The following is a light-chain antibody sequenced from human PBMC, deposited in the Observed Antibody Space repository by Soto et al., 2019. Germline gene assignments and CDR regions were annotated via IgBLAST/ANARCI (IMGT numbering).Light chain of an antibody. Sequence: EVVMTQSPATLSVSPGERATLSCRASQTVSRNLAWYQQRPGQAPRLLIYDISNRAAGVPARFSGSGSETEFTLTIRSLQFEDFATYYCQQHGQWPITFGQGTRLEIK. J-gene: IGKJ5*01. CDR3: QQHGQWPIT. V-gene: IGKV3-15*01. CDR1: QTVSRN. CDR2: DIS.